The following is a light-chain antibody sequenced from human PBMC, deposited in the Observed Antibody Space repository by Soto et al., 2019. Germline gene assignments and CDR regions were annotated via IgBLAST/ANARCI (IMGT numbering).Light chain of an antibody. CDR3: QQYNNWPLT. V-gene: IGKV3-15*01. J-gene: IGKJ4*01. CDR2: GAS. Sequence: EIVMTQSPATLSASPGERATLSCRASQGVTTNLAWYQQKPGQAPRLLIYGASTRATGIPARFSGSGSGTEFALNISSLQSEDFAVYYCQQYNNWPLTFGGGTKVEIK. CDR1: QGVTTN.